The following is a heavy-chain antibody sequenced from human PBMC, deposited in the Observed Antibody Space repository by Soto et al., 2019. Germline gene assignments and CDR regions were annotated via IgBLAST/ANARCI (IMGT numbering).Heavy chain of an antibody. CDR1: GGSIGSSSYY. D-gene: IGHD2-2*01. V-gene: IGHV4-30-4*08. J-gene: IGHJ4*02. CDR2: IYYSGST. Sequence: SETLSLTCSVSGGSIGSSSYYFGWIRQPPGKGLEWIGYIYYSGSTYYNSSLKSRVNISVDTSKNQFSLKLSSVTAADTAVYYCARNNREYCSSTSCYYYFDYWGQGTLVTVSS. CDR3: ARNNREYCSSTSCYYYFDY.